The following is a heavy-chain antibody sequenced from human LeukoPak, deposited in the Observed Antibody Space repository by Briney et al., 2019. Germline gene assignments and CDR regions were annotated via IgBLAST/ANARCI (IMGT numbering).Heavy chain of an antibody. CDR3: ARRRYSNWGGAENYYSYYYMDV. Sequence: ASVKVSCKASGYTFTSYGISWVRQAPGQGLEWMGWISGYNGNTNYAQKFQGRVTMTTDTSTSTAYMDLRSLKSDDTAVYYCARRRYSNWGGAENYYSYYYMDVWGKGTTVTVSS. CDR2: ISGYNGNT. CDR1: GYTFTSYG. V-gene: IGHV1-18*01. D-gene: IGHD4-11*01. J-gene: IGHJ6*03.